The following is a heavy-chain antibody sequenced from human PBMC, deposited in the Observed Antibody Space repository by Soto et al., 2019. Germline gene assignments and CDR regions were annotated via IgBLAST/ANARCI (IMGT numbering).Heavy chain of an antibody. CDR2: IIPIFGTA. D-gene: IGHD3-3*01. CDR3: ASGNYDFWSGYYAPFDY. J-gene: IGHJ4*02. V-gene: IGHV1-69*13. Sequence: SVKVSCKASGGTFSSYAISWVRQAPGQGLEWMGGIIPIFGTANYAQKFQGRVTITADESTSTAYMELSSPRSEDTAVYYCASGNYDFWSGYYAPFDYWGQGTLVTVSS. CDR1: GGTFSSYA.